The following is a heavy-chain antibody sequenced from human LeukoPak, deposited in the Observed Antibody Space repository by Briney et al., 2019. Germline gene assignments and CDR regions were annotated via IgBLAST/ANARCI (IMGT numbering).Heavy chain of an antibody. CDR2: IYPGDSDT. D-gene: IGHD6-19*01. CDR3: ARHGESSGWIDY. CDR1: GYSFTSYW. Sequence: GESLQLSFQGSGYSFTSYWIGWVRQMPGKGLEWMGIIYPGDSDTRYSPSFQGQVTISADKSISTAYLQWSSLKASDTAMYYCARHGESSGWIDYWGQGTLVTVSS. J-gene: IGHJ4*02. V-gene: IGHV5-51*01.